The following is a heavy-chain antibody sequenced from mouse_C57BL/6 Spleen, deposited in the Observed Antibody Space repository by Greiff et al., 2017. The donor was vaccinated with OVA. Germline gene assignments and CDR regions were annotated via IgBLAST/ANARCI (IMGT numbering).Heavy chain of an antibody. CDR3: TRGRGYFDY. CDR1: GYTFTDYE. V-gene: IGHV1-15*01. J-gene: IGHJ2*01. Sequence: VQLKESGAELVRPGASVTLSCKASGYTFTDYEMHWVKQTPVHGLEWIGAIDPETGGTAYNQKFKGKAILTADKSSSTAYMELRSLTSEDSAVYYCTRGRGYFDYWGQGTTLTVSS. CDR2: IDPETGGT.